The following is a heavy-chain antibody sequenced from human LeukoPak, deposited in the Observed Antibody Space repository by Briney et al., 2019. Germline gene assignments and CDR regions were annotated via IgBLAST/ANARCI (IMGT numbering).Heavy chain of an antibody. Sequence: GASVKVPCKASGYTFTSYDINWVRQATGQGLEWMGWMNPDSGNTGYAQKFQGRVTITRNTSISTAYMELSSLRSEDTAVYYCAREGALYNWNPFDPWGQGTLVTVSS. J-gene: IGHJ5*02. D-gene: IGHD1-20*01. CDR2: MNPDSGNT. V-gene: IGHV1-8*03. CDR3: AREGALYNWNPFDP. CDR1: GYTFTSYD.